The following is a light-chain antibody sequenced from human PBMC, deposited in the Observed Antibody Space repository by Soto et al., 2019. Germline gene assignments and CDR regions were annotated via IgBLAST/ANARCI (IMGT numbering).Light chain of an antibody. J-gene: IGLJ2*01. CDR3: AAWDDRLSDLL. CDR1: NSNIGSNP. V-gene: IGLV1-44*01. Sequence: QSVLTQPPSASGTPGQRVTIFCSGSNSNIGSNPVHGYQQCPGTAPKVLIYSNYQRPSGVPDRFSGSKSGTSASLAISGLQSEDEADYYCAAWDDRLSDLLFGGGTKVTVL. CDR2: SNY.